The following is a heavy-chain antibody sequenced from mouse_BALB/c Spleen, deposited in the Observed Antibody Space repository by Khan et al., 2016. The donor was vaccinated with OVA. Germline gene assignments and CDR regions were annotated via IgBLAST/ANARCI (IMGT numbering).Heavy chain of an antibody. CDR3: GRADDGYYAWFAY. D-gene: IGHD2-3*01. Sequence: QVQLKQSGAELARPWASVKLSCKASGYTFTSYWMQWVKQRPGQGLEWFGAIYPGDGDSRYNQKLKGKATFTADQSSTTAYLQLSRLAAEDSAVYYWGRADDGYYAWFAYWGQGTRVTGSA. CDR2: IYPGDGDS. CDR1: GYTFTSYW. V-gene: IGHV1-87*01. J-gene: IGHJ3*01.